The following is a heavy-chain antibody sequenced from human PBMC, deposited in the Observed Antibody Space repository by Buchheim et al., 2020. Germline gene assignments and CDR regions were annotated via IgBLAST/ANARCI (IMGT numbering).Heavy chain of an antibody. CDR3: ARSAGARSVIFDY. CDR1: GFTFSSDW. Sequence: EVQLVESGGGLVQPGGSLRLSCAASGFTFSSDWMSWVRQAPGKGLEWVANIKQDGSEKYYVDSVKGRFTISRDNAKNSLYLQMNSLRAEDTAVYYCARSAGARSVIFDYWGQGTL. D-gene: IGHD2-21*01. CDR2: IKQDGSEK. J-gene: IGHJ4*02. V-gene: IGHV3-7*01.